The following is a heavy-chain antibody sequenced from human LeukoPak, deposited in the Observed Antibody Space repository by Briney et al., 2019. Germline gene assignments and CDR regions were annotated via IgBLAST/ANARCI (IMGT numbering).Heavy chain of an antibody. J-gene: IGHJ5*02. Sequence: SGTLSLTCAVSGGSISSSNWWSWVRQPPGKGLDWIGEIYHSGSTSYNPSLKSRVTISVDKSKNQFSLKLSSVTAADTAVYYCARGTVVVPAATNWFDPWGQGTLVTVSS. V-gene: IGHV4-4*02. CDR2: IYHSGST. CDR3: ARGTVVVPAATNWFDP. D-gene: IGHD2-2*01. CDR1: GGSISSSNW.